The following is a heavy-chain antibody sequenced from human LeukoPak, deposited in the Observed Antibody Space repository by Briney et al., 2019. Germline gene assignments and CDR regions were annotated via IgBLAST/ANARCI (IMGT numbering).Heavy chain of an antibody. J-gene: IGHJ5*02. CDR2: ISAYNGNT. D-gene: IGHD3-22*01. CDR1: GGTFSSYA. V-gene: IGHV1-18*01. Sequence: ASVKVSCKASGGTFSSYAISWVRQAPGQGLEWMGWISAYNGNTNYAQKLQGRVTMTTDTSTSTAYMELRSLRSDDTAVYYCARDAEGGDYYDSSGYLAWGQGTLVTVSS. CDR3: ARDAEGGDYYDSSGYLA.